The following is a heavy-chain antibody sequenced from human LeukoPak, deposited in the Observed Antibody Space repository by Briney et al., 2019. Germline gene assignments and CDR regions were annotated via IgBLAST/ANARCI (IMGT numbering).Heavy chain of an antibody. CDR2: ISYDGSNK. V-gene: IGHV3-30*04. CDR1: GFTFSSYA. Sequence: PGGSLRLSCAASGFTFSSYAMHWVRQAPGKGLEWVAVISYDGSNKYYADSVKGRFTISRDNSKNTLYLQMNSLRAEDTAVYYCAMGSFGNWGQGTLVTVSS. D-gene: IGHD3-10*01. J-gene: IGHJ4*02. CDR3: AMGSFGN.